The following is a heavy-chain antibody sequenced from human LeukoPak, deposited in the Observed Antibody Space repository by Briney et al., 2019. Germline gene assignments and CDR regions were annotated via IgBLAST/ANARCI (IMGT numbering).Heavy chain of an antibody. V-gene: IGHV3-48*02. J-gene: IGHJ4*02. CDR2: ISSSSSTI. CDR3: ARGYDFDY. D-gene: IGHD3-3*01. CDR1: GFTFSRYS. Sequence: GGSLRLSSAASGFTFSRYSMNWVRQAPGKGLEWVSYISSSSSTIYYADSVKGRSTISRDNAKNSVYLQMNSLRDEDTAVYYCARGYDFDYWGQGTLVTVSS.